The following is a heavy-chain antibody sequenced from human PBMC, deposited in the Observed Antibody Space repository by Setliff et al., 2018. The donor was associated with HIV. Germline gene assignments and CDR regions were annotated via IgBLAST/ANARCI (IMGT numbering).Heavy chain of an antibody. Sequence: SETLSLTCTVSGGSISSYYWSWIRQPPGKGLEWIGYIYTSGSTNYNPSLKSRVTMSVDTSKNQFSLTVSSVTAADTAVYYCAREIPYSYGGRGHPLWGQGTLVTVSS. CDR3: AREIPYSYGGRGHPL. CDR2: IYTSGST. CDR1: GGSISSYY. D-gene: IGHD3-22*01. V-gene: IGHV4-4*09. J-gene: IGHJ4*02.